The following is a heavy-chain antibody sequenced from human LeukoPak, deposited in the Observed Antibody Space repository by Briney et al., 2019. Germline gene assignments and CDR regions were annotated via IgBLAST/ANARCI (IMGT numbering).Heavy chain of an antibody. Sequence: GRSLRLSCAASGFTFDDYAMHWVRQAPGKGLEWVSGISWNSGSIGYADSVKGRFTISRDNAKNPLYLQMNSLRGEDTALDYCAKDESGNGNLFDYWGQGTLVTVSS. D-gene: IGHD1-14*01. CDR2: ISWNSGSI. CDR3: AKDESGNGNLFDY. V-gene: IGHV3-9*01. CDR1: GFTFDDYA. J-gene: IGHJ4*02.